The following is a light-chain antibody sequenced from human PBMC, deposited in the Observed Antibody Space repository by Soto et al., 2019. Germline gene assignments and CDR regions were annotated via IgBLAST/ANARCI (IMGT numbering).Light chain of an antibody. V-gene: IGLV2-23*01. Sequence: QSALTQPASVSGSPGQSITISCTGTSSDVGSYKLVSWYQQHPGKAPKLMIYDGSEWPSGVSDRFSGSKSGNTAYLTISGLQAEDEADYYCCSYAASSTSVVFGGGTKLTVL. CDR3: CSYAASSTSVV. CDR1: SSDVGSYKL. J-gene: IGLJ2*01. CDR2: DGS.